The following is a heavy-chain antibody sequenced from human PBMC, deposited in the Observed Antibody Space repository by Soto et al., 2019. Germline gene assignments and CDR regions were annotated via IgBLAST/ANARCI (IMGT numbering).Heavy chain of an antibody. CDR2: INAGSGNT. J-gene: IGHJ5*02. D-gene: IGHD2-15*01. CDR3: ARGEGYCSGGICYRWFDP. Sequence: QVQLVQSGAEVKRPGASVKLSCKASGYTFTKYAIHWVRQAPGQGLEWMGWINAGSGNTKYSQKFQGRVTTTRDTSASTAYTELSSLRSEDTAVYFCARGEGYCSGGICYRWFDPWGQGSLVTVSS. CDR1: GYTFTKYA. V-gene: IGHV1-3*01.